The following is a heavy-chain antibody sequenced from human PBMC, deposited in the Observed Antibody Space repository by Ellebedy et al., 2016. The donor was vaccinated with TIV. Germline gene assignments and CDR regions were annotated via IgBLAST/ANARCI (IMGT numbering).Heavy chain of an antibody. CDR1: GFTFSIYS. CDR2: ISGSGTTI. D-gene: IGHD2-21*02. CDR3: ARDSGAVTAP. V-gene: IGHV3-48*03. Sequence: GGSLRLSRAASGFTFSIYSMNWVRQAPGKGLEWVSYISGSGTTIFYADSVTGRFTISRDNAKNSLYLHINSLRAEDTAVYFCARDSGAVTAPWGQGTLVTVSS. J-gene: IGHJ4*02.